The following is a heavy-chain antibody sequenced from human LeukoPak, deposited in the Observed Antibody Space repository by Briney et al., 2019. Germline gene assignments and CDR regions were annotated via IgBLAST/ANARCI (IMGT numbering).Heavy chain of an antibody. J-gene: IGHJ4*02. D-gene: IGHD3-22*01. CDR1: GFTFSSYA. CDR3: AREAIDFYDSSGPYYFDY. Sequence: GGSLRLSCAASGFTFSSYAMHWVRRAPGKGLEWVSCISSSSSYIYYADSVKGRFTISRDNAKNSLYLQMNSLRAEGTAVYYCAREAIDFYDSSGPYYFDYWGQGTLVTVSS. V-gene: IGHV3-21*01. CDR2: ISSSSSYI.